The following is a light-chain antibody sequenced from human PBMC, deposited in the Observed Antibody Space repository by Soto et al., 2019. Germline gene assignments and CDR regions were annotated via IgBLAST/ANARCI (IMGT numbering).Light chain of an antibody. CDR1: QSVSSN. J-gene: IGKJ4*01. Sequence: EIVMTQSPATLSVSPGERATLSCRASQSVSSNLAWYQQKPGQAPRLLIYGASSRATGIPDRFSGSGSGTDYTLTIDRLEPEDFAVYHCQHYGTTPLTFGGGTKVDI. CDR2: GAS. V-gene: IGKV3-20*01. CDR3: QHYGTTPLT.